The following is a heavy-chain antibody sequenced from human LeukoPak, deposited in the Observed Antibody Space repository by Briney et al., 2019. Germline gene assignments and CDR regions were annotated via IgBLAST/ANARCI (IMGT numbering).Heavy chain of an antibody. CDR2: ISGSGGST. CDR3: AAAIFDWDPYYYYYGMDV. Sequence: GGSLRLSCAASGFTVSSNYMTWVRQAPGKGLEWVSVISGSGGSTYYADSVKGRFTISRDNSKNTLYLQMNSLRAEDTAVYYCAAAIFDWDPYYYYYGMDVWGQGTTVTVSS. CDR1: GFTVSSNY. J-gene: IGHJ6*02. V-gene: IGHV3-23*01. D-gene: IGHD3-9*01.